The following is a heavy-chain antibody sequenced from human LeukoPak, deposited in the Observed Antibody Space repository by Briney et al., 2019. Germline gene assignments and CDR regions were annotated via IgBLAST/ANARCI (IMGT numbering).Heavy chain of an antibody. J-gene: IGHJ4*02. CDR1: GGSISSSSYS. CDR3: ASYYGSGSERNFDY. D-gene: IGHD3-10*01. Sequence: MPSETLSLTCTVSGGSISSSSYSWGWIRQPPGKGLEWIGSIYYSGSTYYNPSLKSRVTISVDTSMNQFSLKLSSVTAADTAVYYCASYYGSGSERNFDYWGQGTLVTVSS. V-gene: IGHV4-39*01. CDR2: IYYSGST.